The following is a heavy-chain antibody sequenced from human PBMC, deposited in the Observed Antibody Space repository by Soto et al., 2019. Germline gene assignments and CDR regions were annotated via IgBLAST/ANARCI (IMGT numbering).Heavy chain of an antibody. CDR1: GFTFSYYS. J-gene: IGHJ4*02. D-gene: IGHD2-21*01. V-gene: IGHV3-21*01. CDR2: ISSSTTYI. Sequence: GGSLRLSCAASGFTFSYYSMTWVRQSPGRGLEWVSSISSSTTYISYADSVRGRFTISRDNAKNSLYLQMSSLRADDTAVYYCARDPVGVDSTFFFDSWGQGTLVHRLL. CDR3: ARDPVGVDSTFFFDS.